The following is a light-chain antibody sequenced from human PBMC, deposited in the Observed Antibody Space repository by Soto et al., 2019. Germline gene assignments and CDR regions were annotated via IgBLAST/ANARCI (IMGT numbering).Light chain of an antibody. CDR1: QSFSSTY. V-gene: IGKV3-20*01. CDR2: GAS. J-gene: IGKJ2*01. Sequence: EIVLTQSPGTLSLSPGERATLSCRASQSFSSTYLAWYQQRPGQAPRLLIYGASNRATGSPHRFSGSAAGADLSLPISRLEPEDFSVYYCQQYGTSPPITFGQGTKVDIK. CDR3: QQYGTSPPIT.